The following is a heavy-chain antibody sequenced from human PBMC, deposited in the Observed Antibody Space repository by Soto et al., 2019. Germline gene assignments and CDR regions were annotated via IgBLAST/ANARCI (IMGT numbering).Heavy chain of an antibody. CDR2: ITDSGGYT. CDR3: AALLVPPTFDS. J-gene: IGHJ4*02. Sequence: EVQLLESGGGLVQPGGSLRLSCAASGFTFSRDVMNWVRQAPGKGLEWVSSITDSGGYTPYADSVKVRFTISRDNSKNTLYLQMNSLRAEDTAVYYCAALLVPPTFDSWGQGILVTVSS. CDR1: GFTFSRDV. D-gene: IGHD3-16*01. V-gene: IGHV3-23*01.